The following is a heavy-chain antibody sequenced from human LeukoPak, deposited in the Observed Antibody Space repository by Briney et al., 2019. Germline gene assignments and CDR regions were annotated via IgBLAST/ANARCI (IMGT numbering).Heavy chain of an antibody. Sequence: SETLSLTCAVYGGSFSGYYWSWIRQPPGKGLEWIGEINHSGSTNYNPSLKSRVTISVDTSKNQFSLKLSSVTAADTAVYYCARATYYDYVWGSYRYTTTFDYWGQGTLVTVSS. CDR2: INHSGST. CDR1: GGSFSGYY. CDR3: ARATYYDYVWGSYRYTTTFDY. J-gene: IGHJ4*02. V-gene: IGHV4-34*01. D-gene: IGHD3-16*02.